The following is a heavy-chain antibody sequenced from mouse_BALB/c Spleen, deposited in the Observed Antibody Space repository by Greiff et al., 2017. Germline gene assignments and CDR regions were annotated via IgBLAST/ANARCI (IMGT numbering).Heavy chain of an antibody. J-gene: IGHJ3*01. V-gene: IGHV1-55*01. D-gene: IGHD2-3*01. CDR3: ARSRDGYYPIAY. CDR2: IYPGSGST. Sequence: VPLQQPGAELVKPGTSVKLSCKASGYNFTSYWINWVKLRPGQGLEWIGDIYPGSGSTNYNEKFKSKATLTVDTSSSTAYMQLSSLASEDSALYYCARSRDGYYPIAYWGQGTLVTVSA. CDR1: GYNFTSYW.